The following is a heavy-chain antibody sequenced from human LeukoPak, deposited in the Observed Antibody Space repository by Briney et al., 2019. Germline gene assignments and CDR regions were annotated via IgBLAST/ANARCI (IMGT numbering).Heavy chain of an antibody. Sequence: GGSLRLSCVASGFTFSSYGMYWVRQAPGKGLEWVAVISYDGSNKYYADSVKGRFTISRDNSKNTLYLQMNSLRAEDTAVYYCAKVAYSGYDYDYWGQGTLVTVSS. V-gene: IGHV3-30*18. CDR1: GFTFSSYG. CDR2: ISYDGSNK. CDR3: AKVAYSGYDYDY. D-gene: IGHD5-12*01. J-gene: IGHJ4*02.